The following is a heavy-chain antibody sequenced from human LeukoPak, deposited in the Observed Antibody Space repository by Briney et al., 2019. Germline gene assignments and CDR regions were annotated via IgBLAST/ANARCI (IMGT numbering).Heavy chain of an antibody. CDR2: IYPGDSDT. Sequence: GESLKISCKGSVYSFTSFCIGWVRQMPGKGREWMGIIYPGDSDTTYRPPFQGQIPISADKSISTASLQWSSLKASDTAMYYCARLSHGSDYWGQGTLVTVSS. CDR1: VYSFTSFC. J-gene: IGHJ4*02. CDR3: ARLSHGSDY. V-gene: IGHV5-51*01.